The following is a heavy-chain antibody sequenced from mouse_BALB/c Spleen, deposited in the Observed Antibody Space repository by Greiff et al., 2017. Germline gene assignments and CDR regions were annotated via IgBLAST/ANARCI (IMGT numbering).Heavy chain of an antibody. J-gene: IGHJ2*01. Sequence: QVQLQQSGAELVQPGASVKLSCTTSGFTFSSSYISWLKQKPGQSLEWIAWIYAGTGGTSSNQKFTGKAQLTVDTSSSTANMQFSSLTTEDYAIYNGARHRQFYFGYGGQGATLPVSS. D-gene: IGHD6-1*01. CDR3: ARHRQFYFGY. V-gene: IGHV1-66*01. CDR2: IYAGTGGT. CDR1: GFTFSSSY.